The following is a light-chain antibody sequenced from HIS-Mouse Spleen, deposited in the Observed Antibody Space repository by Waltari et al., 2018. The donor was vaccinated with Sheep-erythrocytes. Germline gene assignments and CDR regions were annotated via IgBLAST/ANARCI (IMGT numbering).Light chain of an antibody. Sequence: QSALTQPRPVSGSPGPSVTLSCTGTCSGVGGFYYVFWYQQHPGTAPKLMIYDVSKRPSGVPDRFSGSKSGNTASLTISGLQAEDEADYYCCSYAGSYTYVFGTGTKVTVL. CDR1: CSGVGGFYY. CDR2: DVS. V-gene: IGLV2-11*01. CDR3: CSYAGSYTYV. J-gene: IGLJ1*01.